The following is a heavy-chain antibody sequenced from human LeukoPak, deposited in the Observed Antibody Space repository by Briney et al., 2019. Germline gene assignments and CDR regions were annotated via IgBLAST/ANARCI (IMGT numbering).Heavy chain of an antibody. CDR1: GYTFTGYY. CDR2: INANSGGT. V-gene: IGHV1-2*02. J-gene: IGHJ4*02. Sequence: ASVKVSCTASGYTFTGYYMHWVRQAPGQGLEWVGWINANSGGTNYAQKFQGRVTMTRDTSISTAYMELSRLRSDDTAVYYCARSQGGDPHHYWGQGTLVTVSS. D-gene: IGHD4-17*01. CDR3: ARSQGGDPHHY.